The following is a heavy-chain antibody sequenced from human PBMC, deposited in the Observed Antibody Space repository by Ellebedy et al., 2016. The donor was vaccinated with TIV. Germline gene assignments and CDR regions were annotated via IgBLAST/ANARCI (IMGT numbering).Heavy chain of an antibody. CDR2: IWYDGSNK. J-gene: IGHJ4*02. D-gene: IGHD2-2*01. V-gene: IGHV3-33*01. CDR3: ARGGPGSSSPHDY. CDR1: GFTFSSYG. Sequence: GESLKIPCAASGFTFSSYGMHWVRQAPGKGLEWVAVIWYDGSNKYYADPVKGRFTISRDNSQNTLSLQMNSLSAEDTAVYYCARGGPGSSSPHDYWGQGTLVTVSS.